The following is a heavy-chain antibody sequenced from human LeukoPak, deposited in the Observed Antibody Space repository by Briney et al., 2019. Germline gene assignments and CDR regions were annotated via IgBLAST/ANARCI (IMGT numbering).Heavy chain of an antibody. J-gene: IGHJ4*02. V-gene: IGHV1-58*01. CDR3: AADNQQIAV. CDR2: IVLGSGKT. D-gene: IGHD1-14*01. CDR1: GFTFSNSA. Sequence: SVKVSCKTSGFTFSNSALQWVRQARGQRLEWIGWIVLGSGKTNYAQKLQERLTITRDMSTSTAYMELNSLRSEDAAVYYCAADNQQIAVWGQGTLVTVSS.